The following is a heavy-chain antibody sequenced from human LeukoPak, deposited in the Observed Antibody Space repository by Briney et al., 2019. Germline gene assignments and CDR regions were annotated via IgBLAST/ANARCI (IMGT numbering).Heavy chain of an antibody. CDR3: ARGLLRMVRRGYFDY. V-gene: IGHV3-48*03. D-gene: IGHD3-10*01. CDR2: ITSSAGTI. Sequence: GGSLRLSCVASGFTFSSYEMNWVRQAPGKGLEWVSYITSSAGTIYYADSVKGRFTISRDNAKNSLYLQMNSLRAEDTAVYYCARGLLRMVRRGYFDYWGQGTLVTVSS. J-gene: IGHJ4*02. CDR1: GFTFSSYE.